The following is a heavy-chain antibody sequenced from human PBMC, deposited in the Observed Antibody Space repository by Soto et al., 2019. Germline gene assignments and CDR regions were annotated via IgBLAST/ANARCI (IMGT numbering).Heavy chain of an antibody. V-gene: IGHV3-30*03. Sequence: QVQLVESGGGVVQPGGSLRLSCGASGFTFSTYGMHWVRQAPGKGLEWVEIITPDGNIQYYADSVKGRFTISRDNSKDTVYLQMNYLGPDDTAVYYCSSHGDFVYWGQGTLVSVST. CDR3: SSHGDFVY. CDR1: GFTFSTYG. CDR2: ITPDGNIQ. J-gene: IGHJ4*02.